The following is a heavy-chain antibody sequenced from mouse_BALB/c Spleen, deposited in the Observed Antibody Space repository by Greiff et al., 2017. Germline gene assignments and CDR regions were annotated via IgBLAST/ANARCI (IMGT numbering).Heavy chain of an antibody. CDR1: GFTFSSYG. CDR2: ISSGGSYT. J-gene: IGHJ2*01. Sequence: DVKLQESGGDLVKPGGSLKLSCAASGFTFSSYGMSWVRQTPDKRLEWVATISSGGSYTYYPDSVKGRFTISRDNAKNTLYLQMSSLKSEDTAMYYCARSGITTVVGDYWGQGTTLTVSS. D-gene: IGHD1-1*01. V-gene: IGHV5-6*02. CDR3: ARSGITTVVGDY.